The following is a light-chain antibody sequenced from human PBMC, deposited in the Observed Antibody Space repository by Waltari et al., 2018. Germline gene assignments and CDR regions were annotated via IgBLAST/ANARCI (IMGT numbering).Light chain of an antibody. CDR1: QNLVYSNNGNTY. J-gene: IGKJ1*01. CDR2: MVS. V-gene: IGKV2-30*01. CDR3: MQGTHWPPT. Sequence: DVVMTQSPLSLPVTLGQPASISCTSSQNLVYSNNGNTYLNWFHQRPGQSPRRLIYMVSSRDSGVPDRFSGSGSGTDFTLRISGVKAEDVGLYFCMQGTHWPPTFGQGTKVEIK.